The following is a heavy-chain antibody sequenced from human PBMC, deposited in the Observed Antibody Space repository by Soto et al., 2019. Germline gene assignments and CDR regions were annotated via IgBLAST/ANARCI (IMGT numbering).Heavy chain of an antibody. CDR2: IWYYGSNK. V-gene: IGHV3-33*01. CDR1: GFTFSSYG. J-gene: IGHJ4*02. CDR3: ARGAIAVAGNCFDY. D-gene: IGHD6-19*01. Sequence: GGSLRLSCAASGFTFSSYGMHWVRQAPGKGLEWVAVIWYYGSNKYYADSVKGRFTISRDNSKNTLYLQMNSLRAEDTAVYYCARGAIAVAGNCFDYWGQGTLVTVSS.